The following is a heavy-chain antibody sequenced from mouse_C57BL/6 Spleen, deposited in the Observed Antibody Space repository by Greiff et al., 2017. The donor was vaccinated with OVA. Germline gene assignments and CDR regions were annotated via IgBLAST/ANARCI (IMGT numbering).Heavy chain of an antibody. CDR1: GYTFTDYY. D-gene: IGHD1-1*01. CDR2: INPNNGGT. Sequence: VQLQQSGPELVKPGASVKISCKASGYTFTDYYMNWVKQSHGKSLEWIGDINPNNGGTSYNQKFKGKATLTVDKSSSTAYMELRSLTSEDSAVYYCAPYYYGSSYEGYWGQGTTLTVSS. V-gene: IGHV1-26*01. J-gene: IGHJ2*01. CDR3: APYYYGSSYEGY.